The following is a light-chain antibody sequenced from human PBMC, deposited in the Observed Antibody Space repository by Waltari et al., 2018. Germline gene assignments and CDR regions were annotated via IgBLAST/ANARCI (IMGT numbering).Light chain of an antibody. CDR3: SSFTRSRTWL. CDR2: GFI. CDR1: DSDIVPYNY. J-gene: IGLJ3*02. Sequence: QSALTQPASVSGSPGQSITISCTGTDSDIVPYNYVSWYQQHPGRAPQRIIYGFIDRPSGVSNRFSGSKSGHTASLTISGLQAEDEADYYCSSFTRSRTWLFGGGTKVTVL. V-gene: IGLV2-14*03.